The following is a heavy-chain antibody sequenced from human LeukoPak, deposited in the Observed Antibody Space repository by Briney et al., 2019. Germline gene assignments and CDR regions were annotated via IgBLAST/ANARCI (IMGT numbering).Heavy chain of an antibody. CDR2: IYYSGST. CDR1: GGSISSYY. CDR3: AGSLWFGDIPDPSYFDY. J-gene: IGHJ4*02. Sequence: SETLSLTCTVSGGSISSYYWSWIRQHPGKGLEWIGYIYYSGSTNYNPSLKSRVTISVDTSKNQFSLKLSSVTAADTAVYYCAGSLWFGDIPDPSYFDYWGQGTLVTVSS. V-gene: IGHV4-59*01. D-gene: IGHD3-10*01.